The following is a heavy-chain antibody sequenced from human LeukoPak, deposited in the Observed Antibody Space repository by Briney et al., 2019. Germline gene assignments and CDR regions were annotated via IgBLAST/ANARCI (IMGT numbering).Heavy chain of an antibody. J-gene: IGHJ5*02. D-gene: IGHD3-10*01. Sequence: GGSLRLSCAASGFTFSSYSMNWVRQAPGKGLEWVSSISSSSSYIYYADSVKGRFTISRDNAKNSLYLQMNSLRAEDTAVYYCAREINYYGSGSYYGDNWFDPWGQGTLVTVSS. V-gene: IGHV3-21*01. CDR3: AREINYYGSGSYYGDNWFDP. CDR1: GFTFSSYS. CDR2: ISSSSSYI.